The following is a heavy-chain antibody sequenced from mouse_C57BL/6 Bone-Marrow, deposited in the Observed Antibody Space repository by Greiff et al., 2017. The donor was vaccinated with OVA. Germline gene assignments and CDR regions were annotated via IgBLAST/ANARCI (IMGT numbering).Heavy chain of an antibody. D-gene: IGHD1-1*01. V-gene: IGHV1-15*01. CDR2: IDPETGGT. CDR1: GYTFTDYE. J-gene: IGHJ1*03. CDR3: TRCYYGSNP. Sequence: VQLQQPGAELVRPGASVTLSCKASGYTFTDYEMHWVKQTPVHGLEWIGAIDPETGGTAYNQKFKGKAILTADKSSSTAYMELRSLTSEDSAVYYCTRCYYGSNPWGTGTTVTVSS.